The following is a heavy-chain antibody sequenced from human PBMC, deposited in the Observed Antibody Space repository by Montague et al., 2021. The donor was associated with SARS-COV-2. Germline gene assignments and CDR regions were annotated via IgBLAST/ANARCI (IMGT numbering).Heavy chain of an antibody. D-gene: IGHD6-13*01. V-gene: IGHV3-23*03. CDR2: ST. Sequence: STYYADSVKGRFTISRDNSTNTLYLQMHSLRAEDTAVYYFAKQYSSRWYPQSVQRWGQGTLVTVS. J-gene: IGHJ1*01. CDR3: AKQYSSRWYPQSVQR.